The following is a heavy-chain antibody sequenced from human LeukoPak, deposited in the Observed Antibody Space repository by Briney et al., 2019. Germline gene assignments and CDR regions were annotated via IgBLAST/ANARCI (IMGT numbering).Heavy chain of an antibody. CDR3: ARVKPRGYSYGCFDL. V-gene: IGHV1-2*04. CDR2: INPNSGGT. Sequence: ASVKVSCKASGYTFTGYYMHWVRQAPGQGLEWMGWINPNSGGTNYAQKFQGWVTMTRDTSISTAYMELSRLRSDDTAVYYCARVKPRGYSYGCFDLWGRGTLVTVSS. D-gene: IGHD5-18*01. J-gene: IGHJ2*01. CDR1: GYTFTGYY.